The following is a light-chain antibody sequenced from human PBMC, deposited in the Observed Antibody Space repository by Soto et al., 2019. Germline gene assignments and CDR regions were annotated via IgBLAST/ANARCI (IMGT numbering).Light chain of an antibody. CDR1: PSVSGW. Sequence: DIQMTQSPSILSASVGDTVTVTCRATPSVSGWLSWYQLKPGEAPKLLIYEASALPRGVPSRFSGSGSGTNLALTIASLEPDDFATYYRQQYETFSGTFGPGTKVEI. V-gene: IGKV1-5*01. J-gene: IGKJ1*01. CDR3: QQYETFSGT. CDR2: EAS.